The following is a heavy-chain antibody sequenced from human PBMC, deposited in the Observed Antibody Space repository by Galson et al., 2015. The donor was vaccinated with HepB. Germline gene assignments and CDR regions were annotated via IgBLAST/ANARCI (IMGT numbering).Heavy chain of an antibody. CDR3: ARVNYGSGSYRYYYGMDV. D-gene: IGHD3-10*01. J-gene: IGHJ6*02. CDR2: IYPGDSDT. Sequence: QSGAEVKKPGESLKISCKGSGYSFTSYWIGWVRQMPGKGLEWMGIIYPGDSDTRYSPSFQGQVTISADKSISTAYLQWSSLKASDTAMYYCARVNYGSGSYRYYYGMDVWGQGTTVTVSS. CDR1: GYSFTSYW. V-gene: IGHV5-51*01.